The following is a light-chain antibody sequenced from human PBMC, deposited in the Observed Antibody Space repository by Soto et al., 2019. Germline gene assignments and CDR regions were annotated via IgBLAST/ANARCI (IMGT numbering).Light chain of an antibody. CDR1: QTISSW. CDR3: QQLNG. Sequence: GDRATITCRASQTISSWLAWYQQKPGKAPKILIYHASSLETGVPSRFSGSGSGTEFTLTISSLQHDEFATYYCQQLNGFGQGTRLDIK. CDR2: HAS. V-gene: IGKV1-5*01. J-gene: IGKJ5*01.